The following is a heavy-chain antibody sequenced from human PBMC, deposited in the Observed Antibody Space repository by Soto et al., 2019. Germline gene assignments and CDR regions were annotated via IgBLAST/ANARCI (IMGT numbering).Heavy chain of an antibody. CDR3: AIRASYYDSSGYFDY. CDR2: INSDGSST. V-gene: IGHV3-74*01. CDR1: GFTFSSYW. J-gene: IGHJ4*02. D-gene: IGHD3-22*01. Sequence: EVQLVESGGGLVQPGGSLRLSCAASGFTFSSYWMHWVRQAPGKGLVWVSRINSDGSSTSYADSVKGRFNISRDNAKNKLYLQMNSLRAEDTAVYYCAIRASYYDSSGYFDYWGQGTLVTVSS.